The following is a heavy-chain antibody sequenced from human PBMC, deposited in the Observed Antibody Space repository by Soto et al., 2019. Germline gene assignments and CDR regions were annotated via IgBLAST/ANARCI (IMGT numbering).Heavy chain of an antibody. D-gene: IGHD4-17*01. J-gene: IGHJ2*01. CDR3: ARGGSYGDYDHWYFDL. CDR1: GFSFSSYA. V-gene: IGHV3-30-3*01. CDR2: ISYDGSNK. Sequence: QVQLVESGGGVVQPGRSLRLSCAASGFSFSSYAMHWVRQAPCNGLEWVAVISYDGSNKYYADSVKGRFTISRDNSKNTLYLQMNSLRAEDTAVYYCARGGSYGDYDHWYFDLWGRGTLVTVSS.